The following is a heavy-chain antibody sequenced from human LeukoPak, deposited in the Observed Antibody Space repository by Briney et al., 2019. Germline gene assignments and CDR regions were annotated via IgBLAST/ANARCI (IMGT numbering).Heavy chain of an antibody. CDR2: IYPGDSDT. J-gene: IGHJ3*02. V-gene: IGHV5-51*01. D-gene: IGHD6-25*01. CDR3: ARTTAATIDAFDI. CDR1: GYSFTIYW. Sequence: GESLKISCKGSGYSFTIYWIGWVRQMPGKGLEWMGIIYPGDSDTRYSPSFQGQVTISADKSISTAYLQWSSLKASDTAIYYCARTTAATIDAFDIWGQGTMVTVSS.